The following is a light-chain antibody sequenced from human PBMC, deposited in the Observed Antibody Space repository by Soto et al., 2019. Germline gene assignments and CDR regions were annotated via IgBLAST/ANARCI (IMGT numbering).Light chain of an antibody. CDR3: SSYTTSNTPLYV. CDR2: DVN. J-gene: IGLJ1*01. CDR1: SVDVAAYNY. Sequence: QSALTQPASVSGSPGQSITISCTGTSVDVAAYNYVSWFQHHAGKAPRLMLYDVNNRPSGVSNRFSGSKSGNTASLTISGLQVEDEADYYCSSYTTSNTPLYVFGTGTKLTVL. V-gene: IGLV2-14*03.